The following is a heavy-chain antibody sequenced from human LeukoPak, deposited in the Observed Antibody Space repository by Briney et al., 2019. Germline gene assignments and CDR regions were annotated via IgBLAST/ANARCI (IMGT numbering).Heavy chain of an antibody. J-gene: IGHJ4*02. V-gene: IGHV4-34*01. D-gene: IGHD3-3*01. CDR1: GGSFSGYY. CDR3: AREGPHYDFWSGYYPLDY. CDR2: INHSGST. Sequence: SETLSLTCAVYGGSFSGYYWSWIRQPPGKGLEWIGEINHSGSTNYNPSLKGRVTISVDTSKNQFSLKLSSVTAADTAVYYCAREGPHYDFWSGYYPLDYWGQGTLVTVSS.